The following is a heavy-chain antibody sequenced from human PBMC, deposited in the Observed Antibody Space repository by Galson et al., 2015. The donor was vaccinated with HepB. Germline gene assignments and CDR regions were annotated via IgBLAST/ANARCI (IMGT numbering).Heavy chain of an antibody. CDR3: AKYRYSWVDYFDY. CDR1: GFTFSSYA. V-gene: IGHV3-23*01. CDR2: ISGSGGST. J-gene: IGHJ4*02. Sequence: SLRLSCAASGFTFSSYAMSWVRQAPGKGLEWVSAISGSGGSTYYADSVKGRFTISRDNSKNTLYLQMNSLRAEDTAVYYCAKYRYSWVDYFDYWGQGTLVTVSS. D-gene: IGHD1-1*01.